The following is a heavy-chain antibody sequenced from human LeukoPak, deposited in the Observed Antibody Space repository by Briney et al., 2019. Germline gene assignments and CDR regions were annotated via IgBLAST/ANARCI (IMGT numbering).Heavy chain of an antibody. Sequence: SETLSLTCAVYGESFSGYYWSWIRQPPGKGLEWIGEITHSGSTNYNPSLKSRVTISVDTSKNQFSLKLSSVTAADTAVYYCARGPPGRVVVVVAAKPRYYFDYWGQGTLVTVSS. CDR2: ITHSGST. V-gene: IGHV4-34*01. CDR3: ARGPPGRVVVVVAAKPRYYFDY. D-gene: IGHD2-15*01. J-gene: IGHJ4*02. CDR1: GESFSGYY.